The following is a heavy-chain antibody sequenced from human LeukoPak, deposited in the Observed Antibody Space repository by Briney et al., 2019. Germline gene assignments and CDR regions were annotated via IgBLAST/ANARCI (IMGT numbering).Heavy chain of an antibody. J-gene: IGHJ4*02. CDR2: IDSGGTII. V-gene: IGHV3-11*04. CDR3: ARDFDCSGGSCYSAYFDY. D-gene: IGHD2-15*01. CDR1: GLIFSDFY. Sequence: PGGSLRLSCAVSGLIFSDFYMSWVRQAPGKGLEWLSYIDSGGTIIYYADSVKGRFTISRDNAKNSLYLQMNSLRAEDTAVYYCARDFDCSGGSCYSAYFDYWGQGTLVTVSS.